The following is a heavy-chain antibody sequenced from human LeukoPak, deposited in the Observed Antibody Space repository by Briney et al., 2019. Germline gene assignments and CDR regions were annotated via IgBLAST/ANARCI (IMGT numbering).Heavy chain of an antibody. CDR1: GFTFSSYA. V-gene: IGHV3-23*01. D-gene: IGHD2-15*01. J-gene: IGHJ6*03. CDR3: AKDTTAWWYHRAYMDV. CDR2: IGGSADTT. Sequence: GGSLRLSCAASGFTFSSYATSWVRQAPGGGLEWVLAIGGSADTTYRADSVKGRFTISRDNSENRWSLQMDSLRAEDTAVYFWAKDTTAWWYHRAYMDVWGKGTTVTVFS.